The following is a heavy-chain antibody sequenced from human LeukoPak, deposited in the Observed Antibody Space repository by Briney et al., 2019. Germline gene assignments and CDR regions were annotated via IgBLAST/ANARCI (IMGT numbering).Heavy chain of an antibody. J-gene: IGHJ6*03. CDR1: GYSISSGYY. CDR3: AREALYYDFWSGSAYYMDV. CDR2: IYHSGST. D-gene: IGHD3-3*01. V-gene: IGHV4-38-2*02. Sequence: SETLSLTCAVSGYSISSGYYWGWIRQPPGKGLEWIGSIYHSGSTNYNPSLKSRVTISVDTSKNQFSLKLSSVTAADTAVYYCAREALYYDFWSGSAYYMDVWGKGTTVTVSS.